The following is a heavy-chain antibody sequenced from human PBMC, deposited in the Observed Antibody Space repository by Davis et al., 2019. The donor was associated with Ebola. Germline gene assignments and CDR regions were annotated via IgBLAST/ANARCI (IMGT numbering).Heavy chain of an antibody. J-gene: IGHJ6*04. CDR1: GFTFSTYS. V-gene: IGHV3-48*01. CDR2: ISSSSITI. Sequence: GESLKISCAASGFTFSTYSMNWVRQAPGKGLEWVSYISSSSITIYYTDSVKGRFTISRDNAKNSLYLQMNSLRAEDTAVYYCARSGLSFGVVKYHYGMDVWGKGTTVTVSS. CDR3: ARSGLSFGVVKYHYGMDV. D-gene: IGHD3-3*01.